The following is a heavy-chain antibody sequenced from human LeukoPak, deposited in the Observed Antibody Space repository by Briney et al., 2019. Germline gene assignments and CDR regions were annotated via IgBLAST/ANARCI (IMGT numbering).Heavy chain of an antibody. CDR2: INPSGGST. J-gene: IGHJ5*02. CDR3: ARGSKGIAAAPEFDP. CDR1: GYTFTSYY. V-gene: IGHV1-46*01. Sequence: ASVKVSCKASGYTFTSYYMHWVRQAPGQGLEWMGIINPSGGSTSYAQKFQGRVTMTRDTSTSTVYMELSSLRSEDTAVYYCARGSKGIAAAPEFDPWGQGTLVTVSS. D-gene: IGHD6-13*01.